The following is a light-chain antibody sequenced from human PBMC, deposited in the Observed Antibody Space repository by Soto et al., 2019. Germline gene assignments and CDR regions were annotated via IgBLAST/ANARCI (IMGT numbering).Light chain of an antibody. CDR1: SSDVGGYNS. CDR3: SSYAISNTRV. CDR2: DVS. J-gene: IGLJ2*01. Sequence: QSVLTQPASVSGSPGQTITISCTGTSSDVGGYNSFSCYQQYPGKAPQLLIYDVSYRPSGISSRFSGSKSGNTASLTVSGLQADDEADYYCSSYAISNTRVFGGGTKLTVL. V-gene: IGLV2-14*03.